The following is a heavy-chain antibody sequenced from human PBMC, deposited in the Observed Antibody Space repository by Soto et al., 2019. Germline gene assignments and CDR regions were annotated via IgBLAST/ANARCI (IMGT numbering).Heavy chain of an antibody. D-gene: IGHD1-7*01. Sequence: QVQLVQSGAEVKKPGSSVKVSCKASGGTFSNYVVNWVRQAPGQGLEWMGRIIPISGAANYAQKFQGRVTITADKSTSTCYMELSSLRSEHTAVYYCARDMTRTVVPYFDFWGQGTPVTVSS. CDR3: ARDMTRTVVPYFDF. J-gene: IGHJ4*02. V-gene: IGHV1-69*06. CDR2: IIPISGAA. CDR1: GGTFSNYV.